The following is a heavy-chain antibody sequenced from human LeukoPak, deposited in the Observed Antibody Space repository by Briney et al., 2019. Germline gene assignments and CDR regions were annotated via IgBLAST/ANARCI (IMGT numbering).Heavy chain of an antibody. CDR3: ARSGYNYGPYDYYFEL. CDR2: ISGSGGST. Sequence: GGSLRLSCAASGFTFSSYAMSWVRQAPGKGLEWVSAISGSGGSTYYADSMKGRFIISRDISKNTLFLQMDSLRAEDTAVYYCARSGYNYGPYDYYFELWGQGTLVTVSS. D-gene: IGHD5-18*01. CDR1: GFTFSSYA. J-gene: IGHJ4*02. V-gene: IGHV3-23*01.